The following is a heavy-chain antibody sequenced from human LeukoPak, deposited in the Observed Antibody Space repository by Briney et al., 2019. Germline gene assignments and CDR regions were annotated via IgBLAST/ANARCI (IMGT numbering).Heavy chain of an antibody. J-gene: IGHJ4*02. V-gene: IGHV3-66*01. CDR2: IYSGGST. CDR3: ARDEPSPDSTDLDY. D-gene: IGHD2/OR15-2a*01. CDR1: GFTVSSNY. Sequence: GGSLRLSCAASGFTVSSNYMSWVRQAPGKGLEWVSVIYSGGSTYYADSVKGRFTISRDNSKNTLYLQMNSLRAEDTAVYYCARDEPSPDSTDLDYWGQGTLVTVSS.